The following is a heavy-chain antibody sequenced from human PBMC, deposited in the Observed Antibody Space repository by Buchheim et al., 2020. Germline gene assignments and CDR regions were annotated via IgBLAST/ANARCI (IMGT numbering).Heavy chain of an antibody. CDR1: GFSFSSYA. CDR2: IPRGGAAT. CDR3: AKEDGGYGTYDS. J-gene: IGHJ4*02. D-gene: IGHD5-12*01. Sequence: EVQLLESGGGLVQPGGSLRLSCAASGFSFSSYAMAWVRQAPGKGLEWVSAIPRGGAATYYADSVKGRFTISRDAFKNTLYLQMNSLNAEDTAVYYCAKEDGGYGTYDSWGQGTL. V-gene: IGHV3-23*01.